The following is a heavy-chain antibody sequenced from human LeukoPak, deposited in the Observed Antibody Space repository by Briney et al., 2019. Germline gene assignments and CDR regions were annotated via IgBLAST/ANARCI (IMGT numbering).Heavy chain of an antibody. J-gene: IGHJ3*02. CDR3: ARQGSGTIAGFGAFDI. Sequence: GGSLRLSCAASGFTFGSYSMTWVRQAPGKGLEWVSVMSADSATTFYADSVKGRFTISRDNSKNTLYLQMNSLRAEDTAVYYCARQGSGTIAGFGAFDIWGQGTMVTVSS. V-gene: IGHV3-23*01. CDR1: GFTFGSYS. D-gene: IGHD1-26*01. CDR2: MSADSATT.